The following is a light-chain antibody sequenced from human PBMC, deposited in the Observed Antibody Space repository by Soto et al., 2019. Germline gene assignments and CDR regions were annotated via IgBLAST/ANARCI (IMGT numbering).Light chain of an antibody. CDR2: DAS. CDR1: QSVSSSY. J-gene: IGKJ1*01. V-gene: IGKV3-20*01. Sequence: EILLTQSPATLPVSPGERATLSCRASQSVSSSYLAWYQQKPGQAPRLLIYDASSRATGIPDRFSGSGSGTDFTLTISRLEPEDFAVYYCQQYDTSPTFGQGTKVDIK. CDR3: QQYDTSPT.